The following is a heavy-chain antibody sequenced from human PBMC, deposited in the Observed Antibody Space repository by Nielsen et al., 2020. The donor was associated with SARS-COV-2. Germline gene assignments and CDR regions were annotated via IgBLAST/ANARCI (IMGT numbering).Heavy chain of an antibody. CDR1: GGSFSGYY. D-gene: IGHD3-22*01. CDR3: ARDRQLDYYDSSGYDY. CDR2: INHSGST. V-gene: IGHV4-34*01. J-gene: IGHJ4*02. Sequence: SETLSLTCAVYGGSFSGYYWSWIRQPPGKGLEWIGEINHSGSTNYNPSLKSRVTISVDTSKNQFSLKLSSVTAADTAVYYCARDRQLDYYDSSGYDYWGQGTLVTVSS.